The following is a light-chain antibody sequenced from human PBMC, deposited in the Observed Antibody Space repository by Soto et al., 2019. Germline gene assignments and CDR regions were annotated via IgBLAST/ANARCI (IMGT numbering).Light chain of an antibody. CDR1: QSVDRY. CDR3: QQYNSYPPT. CDR2: DAS. Sequence: DIQMTQSPSSLSASVGDRVSITCRASQSVDRYLAWYQQKPGKAPHLLIYDASSLESGVPSRFSGSGSGTEFTLTISSLQPDDFTTYYCQQYNSYPPTVGGGTKVDIK. J-gene: IGKJ4*01. V-gene: IGKV1-5*01.